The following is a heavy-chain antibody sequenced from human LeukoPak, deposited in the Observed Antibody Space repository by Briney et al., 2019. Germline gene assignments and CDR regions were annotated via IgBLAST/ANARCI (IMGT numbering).Heavy chain of an antibody. CDR3: ARHRLDYYYYYYYYMDV. D-gene: IGHD2/OR15-2a*01. CDR2: INHSGST. Sequence: SETLSLTCAVYGGSFSGYYWSWIRQPPGKGLEWIGEINHSGSTNYNPSLKSRVTISVDTSKNQSSLKLSSVTAADTAVYYCARHRLDYYYYYYYYMDVWGKGTTVTISS. CDR1: GGSFSGYY. V-gene: IGHV4-34*01. J-gene: IGHJ6*03.